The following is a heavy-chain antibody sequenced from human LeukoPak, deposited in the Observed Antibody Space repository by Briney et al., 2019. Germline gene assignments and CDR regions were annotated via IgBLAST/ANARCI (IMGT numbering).Heavy chain of an antibody. CDR1: GFTFSSYA. D-gene: IGHD2-2*01. CDR3: AKVGGIVVVPAASVRWFDP. CDR2: ISGSGGST. V-gene: IGHV3-23*01. Sequence: PGGSLRLSCAASGFTFSSYAMSWVRQASGKGLEWVSAISGSGGSTYYADSVKGRFTISRDNSKNTLYLQMNSLRAEDTAVYYCAKVGGIVVVPAASVRWFDPWGQGTLVTVSS. J-gene: IGHJ5*02.